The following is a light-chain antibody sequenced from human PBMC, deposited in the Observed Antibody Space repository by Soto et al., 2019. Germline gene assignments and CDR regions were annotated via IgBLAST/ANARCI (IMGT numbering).Light chain of an antibody. CDR1: QSITNN. CDR2: GAS. J-gene: IGKJ4*01. Sequence: EIVMTQSPATLSVSPGERVTFSFRASQSITNNLAWYQHKPGQAPRLLIYGASTGATGIPARFSGSGYGTEFTLTINSLQSEDFAMYYCQHYNNWPVTFGGGTKVDNK. V-gene: IGKV3-15*01. CDR3: QHYNNWPVT.